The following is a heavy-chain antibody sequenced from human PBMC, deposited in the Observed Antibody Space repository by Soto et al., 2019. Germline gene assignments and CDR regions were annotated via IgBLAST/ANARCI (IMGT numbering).Heavy chain of an antibody. Sequence: GGSLRLSCEASGFTVTTNYMSWVSQPPGKGLEWVSVVYSGGSTYYADSVKGRFTVSRDNSKNTLYLQMNSLRAEDTAVYYCARDFSGKNDAFDIWGQGTVVTVSS. CDR3: ARDFSGKNDAFDI. CDR1: GFTVTTNY. D-gene: IGHD3-10*01. CDR2: VYSGGST. J-gene: IGHJ3*02. V-gene: IGHV3-66*01.